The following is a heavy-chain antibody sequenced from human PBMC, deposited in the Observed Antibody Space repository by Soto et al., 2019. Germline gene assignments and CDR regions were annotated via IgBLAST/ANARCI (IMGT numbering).Heavy chain of an antibody. J-gene: IGHJ4*02. CDR1: GYTFTSYG. CDR3: ASEPHWGILVVVGAYLDH. CDR2: ISAYNGNT. D-gene: IGHD2-15*01. Sequence: QVQLVQSGAEVKKPGASVKVSCKASGYTFTSYGISWVRQAPGQGLEWMGWISAYNGNTNYAQKLQGRVTMTTDTSTSTAYMELRSLGSDDTAVYYCASEPHWGILVVVGAYLDHRGPGTPVTVSS. V-gene: IGHV1-18*01.